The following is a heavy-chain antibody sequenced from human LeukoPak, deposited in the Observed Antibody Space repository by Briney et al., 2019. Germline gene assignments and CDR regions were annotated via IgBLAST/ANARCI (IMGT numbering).Heavy chain of an antibody. CDR3: ARQLYVSGSYYAPMDV. CDR1: GGSISSSSYY. D-gene: IGHD3-10*01. Sequence: NASETLSLTCTVSGGSISSSSYYWGWIRQPPGKGLEWIGSIYYSGSTYYNPSLKSRLTISVDTSKNQFSLKLSSVTAADTAVYFCARQLYVSGSYYAPMDVWGKGTTVTISS. CDR2: IYYSGST. J-gene: IGHJ6*03. V-gene: IGHV4-39*01.